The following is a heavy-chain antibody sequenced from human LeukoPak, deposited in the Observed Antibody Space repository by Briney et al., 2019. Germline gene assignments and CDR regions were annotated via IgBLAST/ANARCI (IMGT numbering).Heavy chain of an antibody. CDR2: IKSKTDGGTT. V-gene: IGHV3-15*01. J-gene: IGHJ4*02. D-gene: IGHD3-22*01. CDR1: GFTFSNAW. Sequence: GGSLRLSCAASGFTFSNAWMSWVRQAPGKGLEWVGRIKSKTDGGTTDYAAPVKGRFTISRDDSKNTLYLQMNSLKTDDTAVYYCSHVYYYDSSGYFSSDYWGQGTLVTVSS. CDR3: SHVYYYDSSGYFSSDY.